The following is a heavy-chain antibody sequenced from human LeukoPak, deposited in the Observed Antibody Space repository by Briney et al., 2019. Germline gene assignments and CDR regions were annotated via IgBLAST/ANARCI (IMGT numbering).Heavy chain of an antibody. CDR1: GFTVSSNY. J-gene: IGHJ4*02. V-gene: IGHV3-66*01. CDR2: IYSGGST. Sequence: SGGSLRLSCAASGFTVSSNYMSWVRQAPGKGLEWVSVIYSGGSTYYADSVKGRFTVSRDNSKNTLYLQMNSLRAEDTAVYYCAKGIAAGGTYFDYWGQGTLVTVSS. CDR3: AKGIAAGGTYFDY. D-gene: IGHD6-13*01.